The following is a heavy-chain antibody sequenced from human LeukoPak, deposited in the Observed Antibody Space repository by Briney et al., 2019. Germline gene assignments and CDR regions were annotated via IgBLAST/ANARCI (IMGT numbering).Heavy chain of an antibody. D-gene: IGHD1-20*01. CDR2: INAGNGNT. Sequence: GASVKVSCKASVYTFTSYAMHWVRQAPGQRRECMGWINAGNGNTKYSQKIQGRDTITRDSSASTAYMELSSLRSEDTAVCYCARTTSRRYNGNDVDWFDPRGQGTLVTVSS. V-gene: IGHV1-3*01. J-gene: IGHJ5*02. CDR1: VYTFTSYA. CDR3: ARTTSRRYNGNDVDWFDP.